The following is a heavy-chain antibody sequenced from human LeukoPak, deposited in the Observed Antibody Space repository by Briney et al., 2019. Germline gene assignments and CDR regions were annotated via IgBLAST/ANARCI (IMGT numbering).Heavy chain of an antibody. CDR3: ARGVYDFWSGSAGGY. Sequence: GGSLRLSCAASGFTVSSNYMSWVRQAPGKGLEWVSYISSSGSTIYYADSVKGRFTISRDNAKNSLYLQMNSLRAEDTAVYYCARGVYDFWSGSAGGYWGQGTLVTVSS. V-gene: IGHV3-11*01. CDR2: ISSSGSTI. J-gene: IGHJ4*02. CDR1: GFTVSSNY. D-gene: IGHD3-3*01.